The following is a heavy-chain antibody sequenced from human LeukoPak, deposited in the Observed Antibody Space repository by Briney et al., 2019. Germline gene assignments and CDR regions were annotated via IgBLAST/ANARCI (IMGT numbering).Heavy chain of an antibody. Sequence: GGSLRLSCAASGFTFSSYSMNWVRQAPGKGLEWVSYISGTSRTIYYADSVKGRFTISRDNAKNSLSLQMNSLRAEDTAVYYCAKEWMRLSLWGQGTMVTVSS. CDR2: ISGTSRTI. J-gene: IGHJ4*02. V-gene: IGHV3-48*01. CDR3: AKEWMRLSL. CDR1: GFTFSSYS. D-gene: IGHD5-18*01.